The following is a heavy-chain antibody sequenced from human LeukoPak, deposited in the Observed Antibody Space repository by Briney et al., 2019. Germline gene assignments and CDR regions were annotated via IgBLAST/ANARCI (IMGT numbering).Heavy chain of an antibody. CDR1: GFTFSSYA. Sequence: GGSLRLSCAASGFTFSSYAMSWVRQAPGKGLEWVSAISGSGGSTYYADSVKGRFTISRDNSKNTLYLQMSSLRAEDTAVYYCAKAGTVTSGLSYYYYGMDVWGQGTTVTVSS. J-gene: IGHJ6*02. V-gene: IGHV3-23*01. CDR2: ISGSGGST. CDR3: AKAGTVTSGLSYYYYGMDV. D-gene: IGHD4-17*01.